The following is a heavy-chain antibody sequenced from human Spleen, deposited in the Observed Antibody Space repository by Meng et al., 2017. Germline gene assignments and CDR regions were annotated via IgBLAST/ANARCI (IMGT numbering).Heavy chain of an antibody. CDR2: MKSNVDGGTV. J-gene: IGHJ4*01. CDR1: GFTFSNAW. CDR3: SGHVDD. Sequence: GGSLRLSCAASGFTFSNAWMTWVRQAPGKGLEWIGRMKSNVDGGTVDYATAVKGRFFISRDDLESTFYLQMNSLKTEDTAVYYCSGHVDDWGHGTLVTVSS. V-gene: IGHV3-15*01.